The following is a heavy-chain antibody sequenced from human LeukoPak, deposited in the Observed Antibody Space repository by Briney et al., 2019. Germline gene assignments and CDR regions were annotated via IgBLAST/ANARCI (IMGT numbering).Heavy chain of an antibody. Sequence: PGGSLRLSCAASGFTFSSYWMSWIRQPPGKGLEWIGYIYYSGSTNYNPSLKSRVTISVDTSKNQFSLKLISVTAADTAVYYCARASKDDFWSGYSPYNWFDPWGQGTLVTVSS. J-gene: IGHJ5*02. CDR2: IYYSGST. V-gene: IGHV4-59*08. CDR1: GFTFSSYW. CDR3: ARASKDDFWSGYSPYNWFDP. D-gene: IGHD3-3*01.